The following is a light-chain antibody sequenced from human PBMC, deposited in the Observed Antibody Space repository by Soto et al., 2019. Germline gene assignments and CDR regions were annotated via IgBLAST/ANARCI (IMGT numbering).Light chain of an antibody. CDR1: TGAVNSGNY. Sequence: QAVVTQAPSLTVSPGGTVTLTCGSSTGAVNSGNYPYWFQQKPGQAPRTLIYDTTTKPSWTPARFSGSLLGGKAALTLSGARPEDEADYYCLLSSTGSREVVFGGGTKLTVL. J-gene: IGLJ2*01. CDR3: LLSSTGSREVV. V-gene: IGLV7-46*01. CDR2: DTT.